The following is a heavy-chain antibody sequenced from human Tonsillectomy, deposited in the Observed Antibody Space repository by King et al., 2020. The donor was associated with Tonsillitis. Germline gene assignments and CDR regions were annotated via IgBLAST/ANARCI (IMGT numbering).Heavy chain of an antibody. J-gene: IGHJ4*02. V-gene: IGHV1-18*01. D-gene: IGHD3-10*01. CDR3: AIVRNSVSYFLSPLDY. CDR1: GYTFTSYG. CDR2: ISAYNDNT. Sequence: VQLVESGAEVKKPGASVKVSCKASGYTFTSYGLTWVRQAPGQGLEWMGWISAYNDNTNYPQNLQGRVTMTTDTSTTTAYMELRSLKSDDTAVYYCAIVRNSVSYFLSPLDYWGQGPLVTVSS.